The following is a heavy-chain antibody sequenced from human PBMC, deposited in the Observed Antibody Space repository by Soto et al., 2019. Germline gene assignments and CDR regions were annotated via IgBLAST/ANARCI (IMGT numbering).Heavy chain of an antibody. Sequence: QVQLQQWGAGLLKPSETLSLTCAVYGGSFSGYYWSWLRQPPGKGLEWFGEINHSGSTNYNPSLKSRVTIPVDASKNQFSLKLSSVNAADTAVYYCARGSLGYSSGWYGGFAPWGQGTLVTVSS. J-gene: IGHJ5*02. V-gene: IGHV4-34*01. D-gene: IGHD6-19*01. CDR3: ARGSLGYSSGWYGGFAP. CDR1: GGSFSGYY. CDR2: INHSGST.